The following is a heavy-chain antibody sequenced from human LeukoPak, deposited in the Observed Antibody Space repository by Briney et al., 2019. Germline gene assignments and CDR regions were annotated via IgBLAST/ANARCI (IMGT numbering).Heavy chain of an antibody. Sequence: SQTLSLTCTVSGGSISSGGYYWSWIRQHPGKGLEWIGYIYYSGSTYYDPSLKSRVTISVDTSKNQFSLKLSSVAAADTAVYYCARGQLDYSNARGYYYYMDVWGKGTTVTVSS. CDR1: GGSISSGGYY. D-gene: IGHD4-11*01. J-gene: IGHJ6*03. CDR3: ARGQLDYSNARGYYYYMDV. V-gene: IGHV4-31*03. CDR2: IYYSGST.